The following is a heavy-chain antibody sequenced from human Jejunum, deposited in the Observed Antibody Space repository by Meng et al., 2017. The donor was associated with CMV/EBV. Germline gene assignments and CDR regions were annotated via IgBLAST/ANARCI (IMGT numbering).Heavy chain of an antibody. V-gene: IGHV3-9*01. CDR3: AKVTMPGQRGTGGLNV. J-gene: IGHJ6*02. CDR2: IVWRRGSI. Sequence: FDDCALAWVRKDAGKGLEWVSGIVWRRGSIGYAESVKGRFTISRDNAKHYLYLQMNSLRREDTALYYCAKVTMPGQRGTGGLNVWSQGTTVTVSS. D-gene: IGHD3-16*01. CDR1: FDDCA.